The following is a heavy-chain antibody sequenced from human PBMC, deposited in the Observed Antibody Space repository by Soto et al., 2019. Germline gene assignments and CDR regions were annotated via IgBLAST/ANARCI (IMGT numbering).Heavy chain of an antibody. V-gene: IGHV4-39*01. J-gene: IGHJ4*02. D-gene: IGHD3-3*01. CDR2: IYYSGST. CDR3: ARHVHDFWSGRQYYFDY. CDR1: GGSISSSSYY. Sequence: SETLSLTCTVSGGSISSSSYYWGWIRQPPGKGLEWIGSIYYSGSTYYNPSLKSRVTISVDTSKNQFSLKLSSVTAADTAVYYCARHVHDFWSGRQYYFDYWGQGTLVTVS.